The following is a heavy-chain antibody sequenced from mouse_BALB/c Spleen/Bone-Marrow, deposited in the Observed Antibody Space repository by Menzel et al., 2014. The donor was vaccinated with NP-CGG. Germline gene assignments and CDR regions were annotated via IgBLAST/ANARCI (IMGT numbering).Heavy chain of an antibody. CDR2: ISYSGST. J-gene: IGHJ1*01. CDR1: GYSITSDYA. V-gene: IGHV3-2*02. CDR3: ARSADWYFDV. Sequence: QLQQSGPGLVKPSQSLSLTCTVTGYSITSDYAWNWIRQFPGNKLEWMDYISYSGSTSYNPSLKSRISITRDTSKNQFFLQLNSVTAEDTATYYCARSADWYFDVWGAGTTVTVSS.